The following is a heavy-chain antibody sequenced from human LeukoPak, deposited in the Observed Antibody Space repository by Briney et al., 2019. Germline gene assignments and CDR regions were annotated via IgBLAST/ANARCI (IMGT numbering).Heavy chain of an antibody. Sequence: PSETLSLTCTVSGGSISSYYWSWIRQPPGKGLEWIGYIYYSGSTNYNPSLKSRVTISVDTSKNQFSLKLSSVTAADTAVYYCARGRFPGYCSSTSCYRPKGDAFDIWGQGTMVTVSS. CDR3: ARGRFPGYCSSTSCYRPKGDAFDI. V-gene: IGHV4-59*01. CDR1: GGSISSYY. CDR2: IYYSGST. J-gene: IGHJ3*02. D-gene: IGHD2-2*01.